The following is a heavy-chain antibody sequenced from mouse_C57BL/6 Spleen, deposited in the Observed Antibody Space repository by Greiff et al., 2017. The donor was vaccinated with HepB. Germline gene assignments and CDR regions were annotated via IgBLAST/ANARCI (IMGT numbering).Heavy chain of an antibody. Sequence: EVKLMESEGGLVQPGSSMKLSCTASGFTFSDYYMAWVRQVPEKGLEWVANINYDGSSTYYLDSLKSRFIISRDNAKNILYLQMSSLKSEDTATYYCARVGYDYDGYAMDYWGQGTSVTVSS. CDR3: ARVGYDYDGYAMDY. CDR1: GFTFSDYY. CDR2: INYDGSST. D-gene: IGHD2-4*01. J-gene: IGHJ4*01. V-gene: IGHV5-16*01.